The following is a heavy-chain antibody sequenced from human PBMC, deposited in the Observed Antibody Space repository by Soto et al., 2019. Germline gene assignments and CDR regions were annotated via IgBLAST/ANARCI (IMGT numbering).Heavy chain of an antibody. V-gene: IGHV3-23*01. J-gene: IGHJ3*02. CDR2: ISGSGGST. CDR3: AKDFPYYYDSSGYYPDAFDI. Sequence: GGSLRLSCAASGFTFSSYAMSWVRQAPGKGLEWASAISGSGGSTYYADSVKGRFTISRDNSKNTLYLQMNSLRAEDTAVYYCAKDFPYYYDSSGYYPDAFDIWGQGTMVTVSS. D-gene: IGHD3-22*01. CDR1: GFTFSSYA.